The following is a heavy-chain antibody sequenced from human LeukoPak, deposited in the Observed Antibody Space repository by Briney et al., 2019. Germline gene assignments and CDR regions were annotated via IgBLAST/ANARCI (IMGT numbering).Heavy chain of an antibody. V-gene: IGHV3-30*18. CDR3: AKEITRPNRAVAGLNY. Sequence: GGSLRLSCAASGFTFSAYGMHRVRQAPGKGLEWVAIISYDGTNKYYADSVKGRFTISRDNSKNTLYLQMNSLRAEDTAVYYCAKEITRPNRAVAGLNYWGQGTLVTVSS. CDR2: ISYDGTNK. J-gene: IGHJ4*02. CDR1: GFTFSAYG. D-gene: IGHD6-19*01.